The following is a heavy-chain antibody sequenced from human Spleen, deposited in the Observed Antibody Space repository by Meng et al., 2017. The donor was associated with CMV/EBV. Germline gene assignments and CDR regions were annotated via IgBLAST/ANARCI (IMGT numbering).Heavy chain of an antibody. CDR2: IYPGDSDT. D-gene: IGHD3-10*01. V-gene: IGHV5-51*01. CDR1: AYSFTSYW. CDR3: ARLDWVRGVIDY. Sequence: GAEVTKPGDALKISCKGSAYSFTSYWIGWVRQMPGKGLEWMGIIYPGDSDTRYSPSFQGQVTISADKSISTAYLQGSSLKASDTAMYYCARLDWVRGVIDYWGQGTLVTVSS. J-gene: IGHJ4*02.